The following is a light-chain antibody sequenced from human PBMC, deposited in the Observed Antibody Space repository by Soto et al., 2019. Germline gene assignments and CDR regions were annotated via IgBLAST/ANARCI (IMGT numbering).Light chain of an antibody. J-gene: IGKJ3*01. Sequence: EMVMTQSPATLSVSPGERVTLSCRASESVHRNLAWYQQKPGQGPSLLIYYASTRATAVPDRFTGSGSGTEFTLTISSMQCEDSGLYHCQHCGNWPPTFRPGTTVEIK. CDR2: YAS. CDR3: QHCGNWPPT. V-gene: IGKV3-15*01. CDR1: ESVHRN.